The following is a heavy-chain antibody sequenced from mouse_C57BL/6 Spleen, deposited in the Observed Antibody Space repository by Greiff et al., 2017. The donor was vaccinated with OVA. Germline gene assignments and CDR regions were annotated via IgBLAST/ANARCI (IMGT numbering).Heavy chain of an antibody. CDR3: ARKTEAFDY. J-gene: IGHJ2*01. Sequence: QVQLKESGAELVRPGTSVKVSCKASGYAFTNYLIEWVKQRPGQGLEWIGVINPGSGGTNFNEKFKGKATLTADKSSSTAYMQLSSLTSEDSAVYFCARKTEAFDYWGQGTTLTVSS. V-gene: IGHV1-54*01. CDR2: INPGSGGT. CDR1: GYAFTNYL.